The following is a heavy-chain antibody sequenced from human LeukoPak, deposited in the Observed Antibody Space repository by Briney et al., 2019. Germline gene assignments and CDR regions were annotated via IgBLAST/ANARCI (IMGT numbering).Heavy chain of an antibody. CDR1: GFTFSSYE. Sequence: GGSLRLSCAASGFTFSSYEMNWVRQAPGKGLEWVSYISSSGSTIYYADSVKGRFTISRDNSKNTLYLQMNSLRAEDTAVYYCAKDPSWSSGWYGNDYWGQGTLVTVSS. V-gene: IGHV3-48*03. D-gene: IGHD6-19*01. CDR3: AKDPSWSSGWYGNDY. CDR2: ISSSGSTI. J-gene: IGHJ4*02.